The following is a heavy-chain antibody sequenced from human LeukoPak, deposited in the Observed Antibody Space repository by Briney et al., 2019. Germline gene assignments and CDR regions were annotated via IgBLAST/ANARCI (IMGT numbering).Heavy chain of an antibody. J-gene: IGHJ4*02. CDR3: ARSEVVVAATTPVDY. D-gene: IGHD2-15*01. CDR2: ISSSSSYI. Sequence: GGSLRLSCAASGFTFSSYSMNWVRQAPGKGLEWVSSISSSSSYIYYADSVKGGFTISRDNAKNSLYLQMNSLRAEDTAVYYCARSEVVVAATTPVDYWGQGTLVTVSS. CDR1: GFTFSSYS. V-gene: IGHV3-21*01.